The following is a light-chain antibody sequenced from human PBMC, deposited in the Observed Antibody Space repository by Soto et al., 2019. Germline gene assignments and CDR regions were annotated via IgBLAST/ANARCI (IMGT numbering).Light chain of an antibody. CDR1: SSNLGNNF. CDR2: DNN. V-gene: IGLV1-51*01. Sequence: QSVLTQPPSVSAAPGQRVSLSCSGSSSNLGNNFVSWYQQFPGTAPKLLIYDNNKRPSGIPDRFSGSKSGTSATLDITGLQTGDEADYYCGTWDSTLSAMMFGGGTKVTVL. CDR3: GTWDSTLSAMM. J-gene: IGLJ3*02.